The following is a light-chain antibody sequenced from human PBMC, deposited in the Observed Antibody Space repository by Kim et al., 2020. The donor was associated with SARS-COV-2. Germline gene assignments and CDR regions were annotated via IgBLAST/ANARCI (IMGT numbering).Light chain of an antibody. CDR1: QGISNY. CDR2: GAS. J-gene: IGKJ1*01. V-gene: IGKV1-27*01. Sequence: DIQMTQSPSSLSASVGDRVTITCRASQGISNYLAWYQQKPGKVPKLLIYGASALQLGVPSRFRGSGSGTDFTLTISSLQPEDVATYYCQKYNSAPRTFGQGTKVEIK. CDR3: QKYNSAPRT.